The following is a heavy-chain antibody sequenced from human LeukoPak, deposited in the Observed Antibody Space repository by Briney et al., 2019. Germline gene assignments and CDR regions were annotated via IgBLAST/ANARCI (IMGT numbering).Heavy chain of an antibody. V-gene: IGHV4-34*01. Sequence: PSETLSLTCAVYGGSFSGYYWSWIRQPPGKGLEWIGEINHSGSTNYNPSLKSRVTISVDTSKNQFSLKLSSVTAADTAVYYCARRLATNAKKKYNWFDPWGQGTLVTVSS. CDR1: GGSFSGYY. CDR2: INHSGST. CDR3: ARRLATNAKKKYNWFDP. D-gene: IGHD5-24*01. J-gene: IGHJ5*02.